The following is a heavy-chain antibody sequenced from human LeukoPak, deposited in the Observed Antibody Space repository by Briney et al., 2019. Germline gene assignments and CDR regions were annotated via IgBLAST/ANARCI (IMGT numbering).Heavy chain of an antibody. CDR3: ARGGAAAARKRGIDY. D-gene: IGHD6-13*01. V-gene: IGHV3-53*01. CDR1: GFIVNNNY. J-gene: IGHJ4*02. Sequence: GGSLRPSCAASGFIVNNNYMGWVRQAPGKGLEWVSVIYSGGSTYYADSVKGRFTISRDNSKNTLYLQMNSLRAEDTAVYYCARGGAAAARKRGIDYWGQGTLVPVSS. CDR2: IYSGGST.